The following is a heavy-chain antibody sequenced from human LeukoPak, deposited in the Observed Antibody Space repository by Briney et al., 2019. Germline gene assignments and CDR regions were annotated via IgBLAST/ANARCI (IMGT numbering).Heavy chain of an antibody. J-gene: IGHJ4*02. CDR1: GFTFSSYG. Sequence: GGSLRLSCAASGFTFSSYGMHWVRQAPGKGLEWVAVIWYDGSNKYYADSVKGRFTISRDNSKNTLYLQMNSLRAEDTVVYYCARDGDAYSSGWLWGQGTLVTVSS. CDR3: ARDGDAYSSGWL. CDR2: IWYDGSNK. V-gene: IGHV3-33*01. D-gene: IGHD6-19*01.